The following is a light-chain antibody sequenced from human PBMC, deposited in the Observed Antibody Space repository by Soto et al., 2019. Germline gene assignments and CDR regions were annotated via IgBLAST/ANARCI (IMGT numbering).Light chain of an antibody. J-gene: IGLJ2*01. CDR3: LLYYGGVRV. CDR1: TGAVTSTYY. Sequence: QAVVTQEPSLTVSPGGTVTLTCASSTGAVTSTYYPNWFQQKPGQAPRALIYSTSNKHPWTPARFSGSLLGVKAALTLSGVQPEYEADYYCLLYYGGVRVFGGGTKLTVL. V-gene: IGLV7-43*01. CDR2: STS.